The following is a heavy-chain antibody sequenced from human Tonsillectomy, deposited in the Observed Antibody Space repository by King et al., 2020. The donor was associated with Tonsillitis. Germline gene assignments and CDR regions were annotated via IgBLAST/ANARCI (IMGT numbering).Heavy chain of an antibody. Sequence: VQLVESGGVVEQPGGSLRLSCTVSEFAFEDYAMHWVRQAPGKGLEWVSFISWNGEVTSYSDSVKGRFTISRDNSRNSLYLQMNSLRVEDSALYYCAKPYSGPWDYFDYWGQGALVTVSS. CDR2: ISWNGEVT. CDR1: EFAFEDYA. J-gene: IGHJ4*02. CDR3: AKPYSGPWDYFDY. D-gene: IGHD5-18*01. V-gene: IGHV3-43D*03.